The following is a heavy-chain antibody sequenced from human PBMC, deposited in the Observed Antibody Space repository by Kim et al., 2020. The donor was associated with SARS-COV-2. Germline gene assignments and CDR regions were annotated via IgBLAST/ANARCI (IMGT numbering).Heavy chain of an antibody. CDR2: ISSDGGTT. CDR1: EFTFSSFA. CDR3: ARTYSDFWSGYPQGYFDV. J-gene: IGHJ2*01. V-gene: IGHV3-64*02. D-gene: IGHD3-3*01. Sequence: GGSLRLSCAASEFTFSSFAMHWVRQTPGKGLEYVSAISSDGGTTYYVDSVKDRFTISRDNSKKMLYLQMGSLRAEDTAIYYCARTYSDFWSGYPQGYFDVWGRGTLVTVSS.